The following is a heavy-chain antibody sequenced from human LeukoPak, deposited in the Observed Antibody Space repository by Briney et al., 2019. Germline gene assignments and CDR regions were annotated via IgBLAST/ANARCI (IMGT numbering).Heavy chain of an antibody. CDR3: ARVVSISTFDP. CDR2: ISAYNGNT. Sequence: ASVNVSCKASGYTFTSYGISWVRQAPAQGLEWMGWISAYNGNTNYAQTLQGRVTMTTDTSTSTAYMELRSLRSDDTAVYYCARVVSISTFDPWGQGTLVTVSS. CDR1: GYTFTSYG. D-gene: IGHD3-3*02. V-gene: IGHV1-18*01. J-gene: IGHJ5*02.